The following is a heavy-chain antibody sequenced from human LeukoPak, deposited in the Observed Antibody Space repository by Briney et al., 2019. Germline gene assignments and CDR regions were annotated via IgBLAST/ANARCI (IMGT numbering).Heavy chain of an antibody. Sequence: GGSLRLSCTVSGFTVSTNSMSWVRQAPGKGLEWVSFIYSDNTHYSDSVKGRFTISRDNSKNTLYLRMNSLRAEDTAVYYCARRAGAYSHPYDYWGQGTLVTVSS. CDR1: GFTVSTNS. CDR3: ARRAGAYSHPYDY. D-gene: IGHD4/OR15-4a*01. CDR2: IYSDNT. V-gene: IGHV3-53*01. J-gene: IGHJ4*02.